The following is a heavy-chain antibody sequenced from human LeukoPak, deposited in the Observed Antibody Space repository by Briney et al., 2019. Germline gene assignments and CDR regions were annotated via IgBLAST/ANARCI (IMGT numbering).Heavy chain of an antibody. CDR2: IYTSGSI. D-gene: IGHD1-26*01. CDR1: GGSISSGSYY. Sequence: PSETLSLTCTVSGGSISSGSYYWSWIRQPAGEGLEWIGRIYTSGSINYNPSLKSRVTISVDTSKNQFSLKLSSVTAADTAVYYCARGDSGSYYYYYYMDVWGKGTTVTVSS. V-gene: IGHV4-61*02. CDR3: ARGDSGSYYYYYYMDV. J-gene: IGHJ6*03.